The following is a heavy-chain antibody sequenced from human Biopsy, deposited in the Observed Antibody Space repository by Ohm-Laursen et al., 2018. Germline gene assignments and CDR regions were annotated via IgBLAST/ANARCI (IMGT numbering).Heavy chain of an antibody. D-gene: IGHD1-7*01. V-gene: IGHV1-8*01. J-gene: IGHJ5*02. CDR2: LNPVSGNS. CDR1: GYTFTSYD. CDR3: GRAVRNQLLTDP. Sequence: ATVKISCKASGYTFTSYDITWVRQASGQGPEWIGWLNPVSGNSNFGQKFRGRVTVTSGTSISTAYMELSGLTSDDTATYYCGRAVRNQLLTDPWGQGTLVTVTS.